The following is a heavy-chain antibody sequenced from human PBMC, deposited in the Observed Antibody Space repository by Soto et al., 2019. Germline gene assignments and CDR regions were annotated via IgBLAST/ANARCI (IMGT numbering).Heavy chain of an antibody. CDR3: ARDVGMGNIVLLPAATEPYGMDV. CDR1: GGSISSGGYY. J-gene: IGHJ6*02. D-gene: IGHD2-2*01. CDR2: IYYSGST. Sequence: SETLSLTCTVSGGSISSGGYYWSWIRQHPGKGLEWIGYIYYSGSTYYNPSLKSRVTISVDTSKNQFSLKLSSVTAADTAVYYCARDVGMGNIVLLPAATEPYGMDVWGQGTTVTVSS. V-gene: IGHV4-31*03.